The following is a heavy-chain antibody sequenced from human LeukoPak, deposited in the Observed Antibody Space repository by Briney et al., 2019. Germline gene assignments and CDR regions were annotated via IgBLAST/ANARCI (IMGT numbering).Heavy chain of an antibody. V-gene: IGHV3-66*01. CDR1: GFTFSSYS. CDR3: AGGYGGRYWAFDI. D-gene: IGHD1-26*01. J-gene: IGHJ3*02. Sequence: GGSLRLSCAASGFTFSSYSMNWVRQAPGKGLKWVSITYSGGNSNSADSVKGRFTITRDDSKNTLYLQMNSLRPEDTAIYYCAGGYGGRYWAFDIWGQGTMVTVFS. CDR2: TYSGGNS.